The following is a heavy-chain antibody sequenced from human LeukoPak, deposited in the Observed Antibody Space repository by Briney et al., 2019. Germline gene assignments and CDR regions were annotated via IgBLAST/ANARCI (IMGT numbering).Heavy chain of an antibody. J-gene: IGHJ3*02. D-gene: IGHD3-22*01. V-gene: IGHV3-21*01. Sequence: GGSLRVSCAASGFTFSSYSMNWVRQAPGKGLEWVSSISSSSSYIYYADSVKGRFTISRDNAKNSLYLQMNSLRAEDTAVYYCARERRITMIVVADDAFDIWGQGTMVTVSS. CDR3: ARERRITMIVVADDAFDI. CDR1: GFTFSSYS. CDR2: ISSSSSYI.